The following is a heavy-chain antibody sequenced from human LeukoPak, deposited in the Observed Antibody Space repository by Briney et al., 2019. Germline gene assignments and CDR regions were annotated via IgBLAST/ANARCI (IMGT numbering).Heavy chain of an antibody. D-gene: IGHD2-2*02. J-gene: IGHJ5*02. CDR1: GFTFSSYA. CDR2: ISVSGGST. V-gene: IGHV3-23*01. Sequence: GGSLRLSCAASGFTFSSYAMSWVRQAPGKGLEWVSAISVSGGSTYYADSVKGRFTISRDNSKNTLYLQMNSLRAEDTAVYYCAKLVTVVVPAAIPNWFAPWGQGTLVTVSS. CDR3: AKLVTVVVPAAIPNWFAP.